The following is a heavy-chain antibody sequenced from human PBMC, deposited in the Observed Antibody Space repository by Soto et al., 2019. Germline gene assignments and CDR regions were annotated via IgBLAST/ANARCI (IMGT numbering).Heavy chain of an antibody. V-gene: IGHV3-33*01. CDR3: ARDLSYLEWNYYGMDV. CDR1: GFTFSNYG. J-gene: IGHJ6*02. CDR2: IWYDGNNK. D-gene: IGHD3-3*01. Sequence: QVQLVESGGGVVQPGRSLRLSCAASGFTFSNYGMHWVRQAPGKGLEWVAVIWYDGNNKYYADSVKGRFTISRDNSKNTLYREMNNLRAADTAVYYCARDLSYLEWNYYGMDVWGQGTTVTVSS.